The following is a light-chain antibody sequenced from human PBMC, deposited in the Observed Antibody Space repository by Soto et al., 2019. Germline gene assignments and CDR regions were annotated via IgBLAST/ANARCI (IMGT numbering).Light chain of an antibody. CDR3: QQYNSYSWT. CDR2: KAS. CDR1: QSISSW. Sequence: DIQMTQSPSTLSASVGDRFTITCRASQSISSWLAWYQRKPGKAPKLLIYKASNLESGVPSRFSVSGSGTEFTLTISSLQPDDFATYYCQQYNSYSWTFGQGTKVDIK. V-gene: IGKV1-5*03. J-gene: IGKJ1*01.